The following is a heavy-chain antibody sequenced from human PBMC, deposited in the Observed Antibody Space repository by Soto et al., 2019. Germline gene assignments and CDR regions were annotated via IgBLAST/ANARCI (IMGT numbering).Heavy chain of an antibody. CDR3: ARVWSQQQLIPTRY. CDR2: ISAYNGNT. V-gene: IGHV1-18*01. Sequence: EASVKVSCKASGYTFTSYGISWVRQAPGQGLEWMGWISAYNGNTNYAQKLQGRVTMTTDTSTSTAYMELRSLRSDDTAVYYCARVWSQQQLIPTRYWGQGTLVTVSS. CDR1: GYTFTSYG. D-gene: IGHD6-13*01. J-gene: IGHJ4*02.